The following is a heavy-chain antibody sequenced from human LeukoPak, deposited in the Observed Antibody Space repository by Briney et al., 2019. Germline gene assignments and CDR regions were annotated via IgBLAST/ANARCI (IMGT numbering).Heavy chain of an antibody. J-gene: IGHJ4*02. D-gene: IGHD6-19*01. V-gene: IGHV7-4-1*02. CDR3: ARGSTIAVAGLVDY. Sequence: RASVKVSCKASGYTFTSYAMNWMRQAPGQGLEWMGWINTNTGNPTYAQGLTGRFVFSLDTSVSTAYLQISSLKAEDTAVYYCARGSTIAVAGLVDYWGQGTLVTVSS. CDR1: GYTFTSYA. CDR2: INTNTGNP.